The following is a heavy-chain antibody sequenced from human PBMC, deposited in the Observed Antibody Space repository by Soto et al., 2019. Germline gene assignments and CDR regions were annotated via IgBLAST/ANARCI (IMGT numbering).Heavy chain of an antibody. CDR3: ARSREFDY. Sequence: PSETLSLTCGVSGGSLSGATYSWNWIRQPPGKGLEWIGYIVPSGTTYYNPSLKSRVTISIEVSKNQFSLSLRSLTAADTAVYYCARSREFDYWSQGNPVPISS. CDR2: IVPSGTT. V-gene: IGHV4-30-2*01. CDR1: GGSLSGATYS. J-gene: IGHJ4*02.